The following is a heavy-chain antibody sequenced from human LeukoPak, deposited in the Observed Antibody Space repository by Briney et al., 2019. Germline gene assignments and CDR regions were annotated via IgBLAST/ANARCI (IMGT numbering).Heavy chain of an antibody. CDR3: ATKTRQDYGDYLSY. CDR1: GVTVSTNY. J-gene: IGHJ4*02. V-gene: IGHV3-53*05. D-gene: IGHD4-17*01. CDR2: FYSGGST. Sequence: PGGSPRLSCAASGVTVSTNYMSWVRQAPGKGLEWVSIFYSGGSTYYADSVKGRFSISRDSSRNTLNLQMDSLRAEDTAVYYCATKTRQDYGDYLSYWGQGTLVTVSS.